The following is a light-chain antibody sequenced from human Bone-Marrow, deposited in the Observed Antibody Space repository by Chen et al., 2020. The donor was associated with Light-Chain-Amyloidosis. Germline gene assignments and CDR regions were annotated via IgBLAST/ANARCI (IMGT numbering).Light chain of an antibody. CDR3: LQYPTATLP. Sequence: EIVLTQSPGTLSLSPGEGANLSCRASQTISSNYLTWYQQKFGQAPRLLIYGSSSRATGLPDRRTGLGAATDFPLTNDLRGPEGLSADYCLQYPTATLPCGGGTKVQI. J-gene: IGKJ4*01. V-gene: IGKV3-20*01. CDR1: QTISSNY. CDR2: GSS.